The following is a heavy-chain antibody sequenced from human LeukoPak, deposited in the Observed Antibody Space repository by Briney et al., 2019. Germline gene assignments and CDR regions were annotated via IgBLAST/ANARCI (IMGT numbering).Heavy chain of an antibody. CDR3: ARERGSIVATTKPIDY. CDR2: ISSSSSTI. D-gene: IGHD5-12*01. CDR1: GFTFSSYS. V-gene: IGHV3-48*04. J-gene: IGHJ4*02. Sequence: GGSLRLSCAASGFTFSSYSMNWVRQAPGKGLEWVSYISSSSSTIYYADSVKGRFTISRDNAKNSLYLQMNSLRAEDTAVYYCARERGSIVATTKPIDYWGQGTLVIVSS.